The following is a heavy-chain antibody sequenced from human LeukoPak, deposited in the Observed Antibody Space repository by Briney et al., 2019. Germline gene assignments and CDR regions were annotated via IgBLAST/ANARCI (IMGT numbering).Heavy chain of an antibody. J-gene: IGHJ2*01. CDR1: GYSFTSYA. CDR2: INGGNGNT. CDR3: ARDPYCGGDCDWYFDL. Sequence: ASVKVSCKASGYSFTSYAIHWVRQAPGQRLEWMGWINGGNGNTGYSQNFQGRFSFTRDTSASTVYMELSSLRSEDTAVYYCARDPYCGGDCDWYFDLWGRGTLVTVSS. D-gene: IGHD2-21*02. V-gene: IGHV1-3*01.